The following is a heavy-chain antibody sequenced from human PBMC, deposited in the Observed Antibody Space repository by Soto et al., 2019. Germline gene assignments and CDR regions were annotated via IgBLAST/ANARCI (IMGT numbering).Heavy chain of an antibody. CDR2: IYYSGST. CDR1: GGSISSSYY. V-gene: IGHV4-59*12. D-gene: IGHD3-16*02. J-gene: IGHJ5*02. Sequence: PSETLSLTCAVSGGSISSSYYWSWIRQPPGKELKWIGYIYYSGSTNYNPTLKSRVTISVDTSKNQFSLNLYSLTSADTAVYYCAIDTAYLYRHYRWFDPWAQGALVTVSS. CDR3: AIDTAYLYRHYRWFDP.